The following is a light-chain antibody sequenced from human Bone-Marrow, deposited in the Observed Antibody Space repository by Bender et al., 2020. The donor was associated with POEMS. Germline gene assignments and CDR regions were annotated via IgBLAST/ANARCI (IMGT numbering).Light chain of an antibody. J-gene: IGLJ1*01. V-gene: IGLV2-14*03. CDR1: NFDVGGYDL. Sequence: QSALTQPASVSGSPGQSITISCTGTNFDVGGYDLVSWYQLRPGKAPKGLIYEVSHRPSGISDRFSGSKSGSTASLTISGLQAEDESDYYCCSYTLFGTAFLFGTGTKVTVL. CDR3: CSYTLFGTAFL. CDR2: EVS.